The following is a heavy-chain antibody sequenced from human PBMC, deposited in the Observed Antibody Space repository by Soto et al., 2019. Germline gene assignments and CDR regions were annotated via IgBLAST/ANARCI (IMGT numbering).Heavy chain of an antibody. Sequence: EVQLVQSGAEVKKPGESLKVSCKGSGYSFSNYWIVWVRQMPGKGLEWMGIIYPGDSDTTYSPSFQGQVTISADKSITTAYLQWSSLKASDTAIYYCARRSPGSLGGLDVWGQGTTVTVSS. CDR1: GYSFSNYW. CDR2: IYPGDSDT. J-gene: IGHJ6*02. V-gene: IGHV5-51*01. D-gene: IGHD3-16*01. CDR3: ARRSPGSLGGLDV.